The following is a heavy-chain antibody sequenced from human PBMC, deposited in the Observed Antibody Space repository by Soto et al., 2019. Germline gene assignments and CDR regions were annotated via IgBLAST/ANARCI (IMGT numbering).Heavy chain of an antibody. CDR3: AREFYGMDV. CDR2: ISSSGRII. V-gene: IGHV3-11*01. J-gene: IGHJ6*02. Sequence: GALRPSRAASGFTFSDYNLICIRQAPGKGLEWVSYISSSGRIIYYADSVKGRFTISRGNAKNSLYLQMNSLRAEDTAVYYCAREFYGMDVWGQGTTVTVSS. CDR1: GFTFSDYN.